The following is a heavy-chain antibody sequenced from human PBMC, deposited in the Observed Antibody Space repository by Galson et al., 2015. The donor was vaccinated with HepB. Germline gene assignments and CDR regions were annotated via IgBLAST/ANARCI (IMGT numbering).Heavy chain of an antibody. Sequence: QSGAEVKKPGESLKVSCKASGYTFTSYDINWVRQATGQGLEWMGWMNPNSGNTGYAQKFQGRVIMTRNTSISTAYMELSSLRSEDTAVYYCARGAGYCSSTSCLGDYYYMDVWGKGTTVTVSS. V-gene: IGHV1-8*01. J-gene: IGHJ6*03. CDR2: MNPNSGNT. D-gene: IGHD2-2*01. CDR3: ARGAGYCSSTSCLGDYYYMDV. CDR1: GYTFTSYD.